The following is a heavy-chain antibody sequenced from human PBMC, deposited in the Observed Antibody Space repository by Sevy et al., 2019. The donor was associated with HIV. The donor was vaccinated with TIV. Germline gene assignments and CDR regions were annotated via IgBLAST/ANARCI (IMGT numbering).Heavy chain of an antibody. CDR1: GGSISSHSYY. V-gene: IGHV4-31*03. Sequence: SETLSLTCSVSGGSISSHSYYWTWIRQHQGKGLEWIGYIHYSGRTYYNPSLKSRVTISLDTSKNQFSLRLRSVTAADTAVLYCARDHGYSNGWFPYYYYYGMDVWGPWTTVTVSS. CDR3: ARDHGYSNGWFPYYYYYGMDV. D-gene: IGHD6-19*01. J-gene: IGHJ6*02. CDR2: IHYSGRT.